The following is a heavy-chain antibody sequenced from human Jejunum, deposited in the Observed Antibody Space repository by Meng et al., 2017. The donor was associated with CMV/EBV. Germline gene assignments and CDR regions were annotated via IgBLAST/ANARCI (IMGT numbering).Heavy chain of an antibody. CDR1: GCTISSYS. Sequence: GCTISSYSRSRVRRAAGRKVKWISYNSKSGGIKYYSDSVKSRCTISRDNNKNKLYHQKSSLRREDTAVDYCTREPNQLVQEYFQHWGQGTTVTVSS. J-gene: IGHJ1*01. D-gene: IGHD1-14*01. CDR2: NSKSGGIK. V-gene: IGHV3-48*03. CDR3: TREPNQLVQEYFQH.